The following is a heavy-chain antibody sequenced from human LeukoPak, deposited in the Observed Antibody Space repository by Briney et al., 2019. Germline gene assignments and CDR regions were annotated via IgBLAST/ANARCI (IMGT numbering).Heavy chain of an antibody. V-gene: IGHV1-18*01. Sequence: ASVKVSCKASGYTFTSYGISWVRQAPGQGLEWMGWISAYNGNTNYAQKFQGRVTITADESTSTAYMELSSLRSEDTAVYYCARGPGSYYENYFDYWGQGTLVTVSS. J-gene: IGHJ4*02. CDR1: GYTFTSYG. D-gene: IGHD1-26*01. CDR2: ISAYNGNT. CDR3: ARGPGSYYENYFDY.